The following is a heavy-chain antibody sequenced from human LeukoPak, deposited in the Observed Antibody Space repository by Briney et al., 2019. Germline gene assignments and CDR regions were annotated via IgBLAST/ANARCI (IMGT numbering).Heavy chain of an antibody. CDR2: IYYTGST. J-gene: IGHJ4*02. D-gene: IGHD2-2*01. Sequence: SETLSLTCTVSNGSISSSPYYWGWIRQPPGKGLEWIGSIYYTGSTYYNPSLKSRVTISVDTPKNQFSLKLSSVTAADTAVYYCARHRPMAFIVVVPAAFGYWGQGTLVTVSS. CDR3: ARHRPMAFIVVVPAAFGY. V-gene: IGHV4-39*01. CDR1: NGSISSSPYY.